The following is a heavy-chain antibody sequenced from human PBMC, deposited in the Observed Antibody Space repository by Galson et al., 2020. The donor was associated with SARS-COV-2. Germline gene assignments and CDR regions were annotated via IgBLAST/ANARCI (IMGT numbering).Heavy chain of an antibody. CDR1: GGSFSGYY. D-gene: IGHD3-10*01. CDR3: ARHPYRGFYSYMDV. V-gene: IGHV4-34*01. CDR2: LYYSGST. Sequence: SETLSLTCAVYGGSFSGYYWSWIRQPPGKGLEWIGSLYYSGSTYYNPSLKSRVTISEDTSKNQFSLKLSSVTAADTAVYYCARHPYRGFYSYMDVWGKGTTVTVAS. J-gene: IGHJ6*03.